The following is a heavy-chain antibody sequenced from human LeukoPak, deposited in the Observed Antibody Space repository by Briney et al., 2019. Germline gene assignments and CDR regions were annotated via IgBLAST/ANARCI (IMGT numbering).Heavy chain of an antibody. CDR2: IYYSGST. D-gene: IGHD6-13*01. CDR3: ARESNPIAAAGGWFDP. Sequence: PSETLSLTCTVSGGSISRYYWSWIRKPPGKGVEWLGYIYYSGSTNYNPSLKSRVTISVDTSKNQFSLKLSSVTAADTAVYYCARESNPIAAAGGWFDPWGQGTLVTVSS. CDR1: GGSISRYY. V-gene: IGHV4-59*12. J-gene: IGHJ5*02.